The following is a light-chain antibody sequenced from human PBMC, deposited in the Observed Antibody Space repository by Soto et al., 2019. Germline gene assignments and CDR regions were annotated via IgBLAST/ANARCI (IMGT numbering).Light chain of an antibody. Sequence: EIVLTQSPGTLSLSPGERATLSCRASQSVSSSYLAWYQQKPGQAPRLLIYGASSRATGIPDRFSGSGSGTDFTLTISSLEHEDFSVYYCQQYCSSPPRVTFGQGTKLEIK. CDR2: GAS. V-gene: IGKV3-20*01. J-gene: IGKJ2*01. CDR3: QQYCSSPPRVT. CDR1: QSVSSSY.